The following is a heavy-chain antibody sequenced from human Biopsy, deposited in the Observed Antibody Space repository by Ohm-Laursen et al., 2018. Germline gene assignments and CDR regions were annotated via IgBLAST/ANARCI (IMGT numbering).Heavy chain of an antibody. V-gene: IGHV3-9*01. Sequence: DCVSGISWDSGRIDYADSVNGRFTISRDNAKNYLYLQMNSLRAEDTAVYYCAKDSGGSPLGYLSNRRRHTMSVSAFLLNRSSDL. D-gene: IGHD3-16*02. J-gene: IGHJ2*01. CDR2: ISWDSGRI. CDR3: AKDSGGSPLGYLSNRRRHTMSVSAFLLNRSSDL.